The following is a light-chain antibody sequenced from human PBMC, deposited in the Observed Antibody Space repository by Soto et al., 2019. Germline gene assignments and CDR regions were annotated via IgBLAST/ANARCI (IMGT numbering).Light chain of an antibody. CDR1: SSDVGGYNY. CDR2: DVS. J-gene: IGLJ1*01. CDR3: SSYTTSNTRQIV. V-gene: IGLV2-14*03. Sequence: QSALTQPASVSGSPGQSINISCTGTSSDVGGYNYVSWYQHHPGKAPKPIIYDVSNRPSGVSNPFSGSKSGNTASLTISGLQPEYEADYYCSSYTTSNTRQIVFGTGTKLTVL.